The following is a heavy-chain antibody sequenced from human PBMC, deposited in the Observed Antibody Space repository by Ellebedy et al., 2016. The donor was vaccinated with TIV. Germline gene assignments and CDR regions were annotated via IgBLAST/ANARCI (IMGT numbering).Heavy chain of an antibody. V-gene: IGHV3-49*03. CDR1: GFTFGDYA. D-gene: IGHD3/OR15-3a*01. Sequence: GESLKISCTASGFTFGDYAMSWFRQAPGKGLEWVGFIRSKAYGGTTEYAASVKGRITISRDDAKSIAYLQMNSLKTEDTAEYYCTRGFGRRITFDYWGQGTLVTVSS. CDR2: IRSKAYGGTT. CDR3: TRGFGRRITFDY. J-gene: IGHJ4*02.